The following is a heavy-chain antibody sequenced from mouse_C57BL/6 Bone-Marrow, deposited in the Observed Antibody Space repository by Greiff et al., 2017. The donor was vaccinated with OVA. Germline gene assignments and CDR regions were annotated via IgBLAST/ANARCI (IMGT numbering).Heavy chain of an antibody. Sequence: QVQLQQPGAELVKPGASVKLSCKASGYTFTSYWMHWVKQRPGQGLEWIGMIHPNSGSTNYNEKFKSKATLTVDKSSSTAYMQLSSLTSEDSEVYYCARESHRAWFAYWGQGTLVTVSA. J-gene: IGHJ3*01. CDR2: IHPNSGST. CDR3: ARESHRAWFAY. CDR1: GYTFTSYW. V-gene: IGHV1-64*01.